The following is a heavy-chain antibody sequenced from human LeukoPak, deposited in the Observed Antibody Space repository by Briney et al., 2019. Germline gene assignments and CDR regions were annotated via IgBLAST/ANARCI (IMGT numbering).Heavy chain of an antibody. J-gene: IGHJ4*02. CDR3: ARETLVGGTDCFDY. D-gene: IGHD1-26*01. Sequence: SETLSLTCAVSGGSISSGGYSWSWIRQPPGKGLEWIGYIYHSGSTYYNPSLKSRVTISVDRSKNQFSLQLHSVTPEDTAVYYCARETLVGGTDCFDYWGQGTLVTVSS. V-gene: IGHV4-30-2*01. CDR2: IYHSGST. CDR1: GGSISSGGYS.